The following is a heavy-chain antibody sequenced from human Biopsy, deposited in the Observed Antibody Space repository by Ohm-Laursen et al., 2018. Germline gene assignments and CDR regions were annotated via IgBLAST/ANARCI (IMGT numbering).Heavy chain of an antibody. Sequence: SETLSLTFPVSGDTISTYYWNWIRQTPGKGLEWIGYIHYTGHIRINPSLNSRATISVDTSKDQFSLKLSSLTAADTAIYYCARNRVDVVKVTTIGWNFDLWGRGTLVTVS. CDR3: ARNRVDVVKVTTIGWNFDL. J-gene: IGHJ2*01. V-gene: IGHV4-59*08. D-gene: IGHD5-12*01. CDR2: IHYTGHI. CDR1: GDTISTYY.